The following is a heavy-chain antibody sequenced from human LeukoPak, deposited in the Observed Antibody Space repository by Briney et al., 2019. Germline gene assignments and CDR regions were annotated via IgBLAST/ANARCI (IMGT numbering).Heavy chain of an antibody. CDR3: ARGFCGGSCLDY. V-gene: IGHV3-74*01. CDR1: GFTFSSYW. CDR2: INSDGSST. Sequence: PGGSLRLSCAASGFTFSSYWMHWVRQAPGKGLVWVSRINSDGSSTSYADSVKGRFTISRDNAKNTLYLQMNSLRAEDTAVYYCARGFCGGSCLDYWGQGTLVTVSS. D-gene: IGHD2-15*01. J-gene: IGHJ4*02.